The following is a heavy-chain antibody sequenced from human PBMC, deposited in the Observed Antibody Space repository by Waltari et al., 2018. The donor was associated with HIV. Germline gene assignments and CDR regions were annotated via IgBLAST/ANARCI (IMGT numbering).Heavy chain of an antibody. CDR2: IRIKAYGATT. CDR3: TRGREWQLILDS. J-gene: IGHJ4*02. V-gene: IGHV3-49*04. Sequence: EVQLVESGGGLVQPGRSLRLSCTVSGFNFRDYAMSWVRQAPGEGLEWVGFIRIKAYGATTGYAASVKGRFTISRDDSKSIAYLQMNGLKTEDTALYLCTRGREWQLILDSWGQGTLVTVSS. D-gene: IGHD2-15*01. CDR1: GFNFRDYA.